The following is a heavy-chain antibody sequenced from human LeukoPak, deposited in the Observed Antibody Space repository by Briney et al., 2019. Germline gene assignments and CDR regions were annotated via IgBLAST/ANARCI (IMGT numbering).Heavy chain of an antibody. CDR1: GGTYSSYA. J-gene: IGHJ4*02. D-gene: IGHD2-2*01. V-gene: IGHV1-69*13. CDR3: ASNEHCSSTSCPVDY. CDR2: IIPIFGTA. Sequence: SVKVSCKASGGTYSSYAISWVRQAPGQGLEWMGGIIPIFGTANYAQKFQGRVTITADESTSTAYMELSSLRSEDTAVYYCASNEHCSSTSCPVDYWGQGTLVTVSS.